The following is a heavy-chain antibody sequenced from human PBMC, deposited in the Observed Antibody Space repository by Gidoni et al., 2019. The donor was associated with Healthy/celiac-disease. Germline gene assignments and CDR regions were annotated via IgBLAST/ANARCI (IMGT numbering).Heavy chain of an antibody. Sequence: VQLVESGGVVVQPGGSLRPSCAASGFTFDDYTMHWVRQAPGKGLEWVSLISWDGDSTYYADSVKGRFTISRDNSKISLYLQMNSLRTEDTALYYCAKDNAFDIWGQGTMVTVSS. V-gene: IGHV3-43*01. J-gene: IGHJ3*02. CDR2: ISWDGDST. CDR1: GFTFDDYT. CDR3: AKDNAFDI.